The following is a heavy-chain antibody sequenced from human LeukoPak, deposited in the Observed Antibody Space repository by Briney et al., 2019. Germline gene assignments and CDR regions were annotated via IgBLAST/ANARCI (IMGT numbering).Heavy chain of an antibody. CDR3: ARSQVGLYTVTTGRYYFDY. CDR2: IHYTGST. D-gene: IGHD4-17*01. J-gene: IGHJ4*02. V-gene: IGHV4-31*02. Sequence: LRLSCAASGFSVTSKYINWVRQAPGKGLEWIGYIHYTGSTNFNPSLKSRVTISVDTSKNQFSLKLSSVTAADTAVYYCARSQVGLYTVTTGRYYFDYWGQGTLVTVSS. CDR1: GFSVTSKY.